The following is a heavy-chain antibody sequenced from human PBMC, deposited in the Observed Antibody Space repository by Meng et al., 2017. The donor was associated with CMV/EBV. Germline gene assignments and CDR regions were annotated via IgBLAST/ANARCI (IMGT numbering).Heavy chain of an antibody. D-gene: IGHD3-22*01. Sequence: QPPPPESGPGMVKPSETLSLTCTVSGGSISSSSYYWGWIRQPPGKGLEWIGSIYYSGSTYYNPSLKSRVTISVDTSKNQFSLKLSSVTAADTAVYYCARGVVTMIVVYDPWGQGTLVTVSS. CDR1: GGSISSSSYY. J-gene: IGHJ5*02. CDR2: IYYSGST. V-gene: IGHV4-39*07. CDR3: ARGVVTMIVVYDP.